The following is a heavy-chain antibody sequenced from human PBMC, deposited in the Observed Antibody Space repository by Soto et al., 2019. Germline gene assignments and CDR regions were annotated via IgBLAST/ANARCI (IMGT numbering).Heavy chain of an antibody. D-gene: IGHD4-4*01. CDR2: ISSSSSYI. Sequence: EVQLVESGGGLVKPGGSLRLSCEASGFTFSSYSMNWVRQAPGKGLEWVSSISSSSSYIYYADSVKGRFTISRDNAKNSLYLQMNSLRAEDTAVYYCARARPRNKQYGMDVWGQGTTVTVSS. CDR1: GFTFSSYS. CDR3: ARARPRNKQYGMDV. J-gene: IGHJ6*02. V-gene: IGHV3-21*01.